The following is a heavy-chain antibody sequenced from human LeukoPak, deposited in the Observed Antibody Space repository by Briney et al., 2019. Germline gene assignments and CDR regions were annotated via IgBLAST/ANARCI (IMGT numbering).Heavy chain of an antibody. J-gene: IGHJ5*02. CDR2: IYYRGST. CDR3: ARDSRDWFDP. Sequence: PSETLSLTCTVSGGSISSYYWSWIRQPSGKGLEWIGYIYYRGSTNYNPSLKSRVTISVDTSKNQFSLKLSSVTAADTAVYYCARDSRDWFDPWGQGTLVTVSS. V-gene: IGHV4-59*01. CDR1: GGSISSYY.